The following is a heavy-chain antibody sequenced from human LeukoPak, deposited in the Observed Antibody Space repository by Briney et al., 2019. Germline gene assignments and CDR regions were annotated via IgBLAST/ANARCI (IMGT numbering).Heavy chain of an antibody. V-gene: IGHV1-46*01. CDR2: INPSGGST. D-gene: IGHD3-22*01. Sequence: ASVKVSCKASGYTFTSYHMHWVRQAPGQGLEWMGIINPSGGSTSYAQKFQGRVTMTRDTSTSTVYMELSSLRSEDTAVYYCARESVLGSYYYDSRIRYFDYWGQGTLVTVSS. CDR1: GYTFTSYH. J-gene: IGHJ4*02. CDR3: ARESVLGSYYYDSRIRYFDY.